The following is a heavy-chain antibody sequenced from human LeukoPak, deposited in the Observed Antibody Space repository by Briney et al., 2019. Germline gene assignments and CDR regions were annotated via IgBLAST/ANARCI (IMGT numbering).Heavy chain of an antibody. V-gene: IGHV1-2*02. D-gene: IGHD2-15*01. J-gene: IGHJ4*02. CDR3: ATDPCSSGTCSMYHVDY. CDR2: INPNTGGT. CDR1: GYTFTGYY. Sequence: ASVKVSCKASGYTFTGYYIHWVRQAPGQGLEWMWWINPNTGGTNYAQRFQGRVTMTRDTSINTAYMELTRLTSDDTAVYYCATDPCSSGTCSMYHVDYWGQRTLVTVSS.